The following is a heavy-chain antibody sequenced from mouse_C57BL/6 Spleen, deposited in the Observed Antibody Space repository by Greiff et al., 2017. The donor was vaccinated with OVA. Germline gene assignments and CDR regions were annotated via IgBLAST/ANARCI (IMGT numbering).Heavy chain of an antibody. CDR3: AELEFDY. J-gene: IGHJ2*01. CDR1: GYAFSSYW. Sequence: VQLQQSGAELVKPGASVKISCKASGYAFSSYWMNWVKQRPGKGLEWIGLIYPGDGATNYNGKLTGKATLTADKSSSTAYMQLSSLASEDSAVSFCAELEFDYWGQGTTLTVSS. D-gene: IGHD4-1*01. CDR2: IYPGDGAT. V-gene: IGHV1-80*01.